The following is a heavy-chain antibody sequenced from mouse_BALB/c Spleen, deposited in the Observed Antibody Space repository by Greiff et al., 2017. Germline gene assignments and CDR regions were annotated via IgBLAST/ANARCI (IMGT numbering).Heavy chain of an antibody. D-gene: IGHD2-4*01. CDR1: GFAFSSYD. Sequence: DVKLVESGGGLVKPGGSLKLSCAASGFAFSSYDMSWVRQTPEKRLEWVAYISSGGGSTYYPDTVKGRFTISRDNAKNTLYLQMSSLKSEDTAMYYCARGYDYSFAYWGQGTLVTVSA. CDR3: ARGYDYSFAY. J-gene: IGHJ3*01. V-gene: IGHV5-12-1*01. CDR2: ISSGGGST.